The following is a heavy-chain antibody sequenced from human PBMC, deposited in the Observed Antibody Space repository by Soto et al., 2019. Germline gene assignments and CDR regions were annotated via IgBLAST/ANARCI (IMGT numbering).Heavy chain of an antibody. CDR3: AKAIAAAGTRYYGMDV. CDR1: GFTFSSYA. Sequence: PGGSLRLSCAASGFTFSSYAMSWVRQAPGKGLEWVSAISGSGGSTYYADSVKGRLTISRDNSKNTLYLQMNSLRAEDTAVYYCAKAIAAAGTRYYGMDVWGQGTTVTVSS. D-gene: IGHD6-13*01. CDR2: ISGSGGST. J-gene: IGHJ6*02. V-gene: IGHV3-23*01.